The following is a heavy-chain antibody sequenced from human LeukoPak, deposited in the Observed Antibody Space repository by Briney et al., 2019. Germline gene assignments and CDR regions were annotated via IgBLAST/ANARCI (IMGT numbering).Heavy chain of an antibody. V-gene: IGHV3-21*01. CDR2: ISSSSSYI. CDR3: ARDEYSSGADAFDI. D-gene: IGHD6-19*01. Sequence: GGSLRLSCAASGFTLSSYSMNLVRQASGKGLEWVSSISSSSSYIYYADSVKGRFTISRDNAKNSLYLQMNSLRAEDTAVYYCARDEYSSGADAFDIWGQGTMVTVSS. J-gene: IGHJ3*02. CDR1: GFTLSSYS.